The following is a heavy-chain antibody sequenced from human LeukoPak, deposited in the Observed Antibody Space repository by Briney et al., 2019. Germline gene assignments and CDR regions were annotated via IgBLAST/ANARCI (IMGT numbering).Heavy chain of an antibody. CDR1: GFTFSSYW. CDR3: ARDRGSPLRKPIPRDYYFDS. V-gene: IGHV3-7*01. D-gene: IGHD2-21*01. Sequence: GGSLRLSCAASGFTFSSYWMSWVRQAPGKGLEWVANIKQDGSEKYYVDSVKGRFTISRDNAKNSLYLQMNSLRAEDTAVYFCARDRGSPLRKPIPRDYYFDSWGQGSLVTVSS. J-gene: IGHJ4*02. CDR2: IKQDGSEK.